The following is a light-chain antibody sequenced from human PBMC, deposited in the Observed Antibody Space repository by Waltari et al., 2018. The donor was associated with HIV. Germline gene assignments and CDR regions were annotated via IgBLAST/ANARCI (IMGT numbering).Light chain of an antibody. V-gene: IGKV3D-15*01. CDR1: QNITNK. CDR3: QQYKYWPET. CDR2: DAS. Sequence: VLTQAPSTLSVSLGEGASLSCSASQNITNKLGWYQQKAGQAPRLLIYDASRRATAIPDSFSGSGSGTEFNLTISRLVFEDVAVYVCQQYKYWPETFGQGTKVEIK. J-gene: IGKJ1*01.